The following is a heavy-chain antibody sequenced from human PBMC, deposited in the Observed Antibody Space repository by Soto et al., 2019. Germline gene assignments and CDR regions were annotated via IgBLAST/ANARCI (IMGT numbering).Heavy chain of an antibody. V-gene: IGHV4-4*02. CDR2: INQSGSP. Sequence: QVQLQESGPGLVKPSGTLSLTCAVSSGTISSSNWWTWVRQPPGKGLEWIGEINQSGSPNYNPSPRSRVTISVDKSKGQFFLKLSSVTAADTAIYYCAGLGMVAAHREFDPWGQGTLVTVSS. CDR1: SGTISSSNW. J-gene: IGHJ5*02. D-gene: IGHD2-15*01. CDR3: AGLGMVAAHREFDP.